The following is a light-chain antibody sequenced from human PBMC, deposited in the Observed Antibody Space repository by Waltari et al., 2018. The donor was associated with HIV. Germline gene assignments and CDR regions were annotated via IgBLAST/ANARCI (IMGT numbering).Light chain of an antibody. J-gene: IGLJ1*01. Sequence: QSVLTLPPSVPAAPGQTVTISCSGSSVNTANTYVSCYQQLPRTAPQLLIYDNNKRPSGIPDRFSGSKSGTSATLGITGLQTGDEADYYCGTWDSGLSAEVFGTGTKVTVL. V-gene: IGLV1-51*01. CDR3: GTWDSGLSAEV. CDR2: DNN. CDR1: SVNTANTY.